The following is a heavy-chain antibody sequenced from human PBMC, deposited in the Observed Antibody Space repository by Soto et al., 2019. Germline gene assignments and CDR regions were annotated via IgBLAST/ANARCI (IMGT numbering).Heavy chain of an antibody. D-gene: IGHD5-18*01. V-gene: IGHV3-9*01. CDR3: VKDTAMDQYNFNY. CDR2: ITWNSGSI. J-gene: IGHJ4*02. CDR1: GFTFDDYA. Sequence: GGSLRLSCAASGFTFDDYAMHWVRQAPGKGLEWVSGITWNSGSIGYADSVRGRFTISRDNAKNSLYLQMDSLRPEDTALYYCVKDTAMDQYNFNYWGQGTLFTVSS.